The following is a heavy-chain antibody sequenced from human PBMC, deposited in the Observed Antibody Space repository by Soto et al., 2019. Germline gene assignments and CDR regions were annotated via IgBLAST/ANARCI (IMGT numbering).Heavy chain of an antibody. CDR3: ARPRYSFGTSGYYPFDY. V-gene: IGHV4-4*02. CDR1: GDSTRIRYW. Sequence: SETLSLTCGVSGDSTRIRYWWTWLRRPPGRGLEWIGEVNQSGTSNYNPSLKSRVTISIDNSKNHFSLKMTSVTAADTAVYYCARPRYSFGTSGYYPFDYWGQGTLVT. CDR2: VNQSGTS. J-gene: IGHJ4*02. D-gene: IGHD3-22*01.